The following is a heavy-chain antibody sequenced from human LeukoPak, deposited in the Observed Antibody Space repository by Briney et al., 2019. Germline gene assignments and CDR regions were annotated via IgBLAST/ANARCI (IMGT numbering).Heavy chain of an antibody. CDR2: ISSRGSTT. V-gene: IGHV3-11*01. J-gene: IGHJ6*03. CDR3: ARTGYSSGWSGGIYYYFYMDV. CDR1: GFTFSDYY. D-gene: IGHD6-19*01. Sequence: TGGSLRLSCAASGFTFSDYYISWIRQAPGKGLEWISYISSRGSTTYYTDSAKGRFTVSRDNAKNSLYLQMNSLRAEDTAVYYCARTGYSSGWSGGIYYYFYMDVWGQGTTVTVSS.